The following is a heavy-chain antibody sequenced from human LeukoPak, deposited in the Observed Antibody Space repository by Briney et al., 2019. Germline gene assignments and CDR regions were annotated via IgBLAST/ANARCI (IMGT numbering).Heavy chain of an antibody. CDR1: GFTFSSYA. J-gene: IGHJ3*02. CDR3: AKHYDRSGYSLGAFDI. Sequence: GGSLRLSCAASGFTFSSYAMSWVRQAPGKGLEWVSGISGSGGSTYYADSVKGRFTISRDNSKNTLYLQMNSLRAEDTAVFYCAKHYDRSGYSLGAFDIWGQGTMVTVSS. CDR2: ISGSGGST. V-gene: IGHV3-23*01. D-gene: IGHD3-22*01.